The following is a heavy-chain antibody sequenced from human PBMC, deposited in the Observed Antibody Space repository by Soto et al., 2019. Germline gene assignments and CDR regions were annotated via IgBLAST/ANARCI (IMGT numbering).Heavy chain of an antibody. CDR2: INAGNGNT. V-gene: IGHV1-3*01. Sequence: QVQLVQSGAEVKKPGASVKVSCKASGYTFTSYAMHWVRQAPGQRLEWMGWINAGNGNTKYSQKFQGRITITRDTSASTAHLELSSLKSEDTAVYYCAIASNRRDYGDPFDYWGQGTLVTLSS. J-gene: IGHJ4*02. D-gene: IGHD4-17*01. CDR1: GYTFTSYA. CDR3: AIASNRRDYGDPFDY.